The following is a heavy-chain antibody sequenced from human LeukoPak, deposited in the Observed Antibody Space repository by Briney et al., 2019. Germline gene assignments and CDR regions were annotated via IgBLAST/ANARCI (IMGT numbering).Heavy chain of an antibody. CDR3: ARAEWSIAARPNHYYYYMDV. J-gene: IGHJ6*03. Sequence: SETLSLTCTVSGGSISSGGYYWSWIRQHPGKGLEWIGYIYYSGSTYYNPSLKSRVTISVDTSKNQFSLKLSSVTAADTAVYYCARAEWSIAARPNHYYYYMDVWGKGTTVTVSS. CDR2: IYYSGST. CDR1: GGSISSGGYY. D-gene: IGHD6-6*01. V-gene: IGHV4-31*03.